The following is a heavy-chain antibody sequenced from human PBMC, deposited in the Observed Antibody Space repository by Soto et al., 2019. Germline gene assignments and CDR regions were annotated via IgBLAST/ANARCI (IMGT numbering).Heavy chain of an antibody. CDR3: ARDTGGSYDY. V-gene: IGHV3-72*01. CDR1: GFAFDDYY. J-gene: IGHJ4*02. D-gene: IGHD1-26*01. CDR2: TRDKPNNYAA. Sequence: EGQLVQSGGGLVQPGGSLRLSCTASGFAFDDYYMDWVRQVPGKGLEWIGRTRDKPNNYAAEYVASVKGRFTISRDASKDSMDLQMNTGKTEDTAVYYCARDTGGSYDYWGQGALVIVSS.